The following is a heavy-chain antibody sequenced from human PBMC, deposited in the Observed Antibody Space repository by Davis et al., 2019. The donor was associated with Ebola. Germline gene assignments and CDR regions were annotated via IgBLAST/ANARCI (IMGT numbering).Heavy chain of an antibody. V-gene: IGHV3-30-3*01. CDR3: ARGRITIFGVVIISRFGYLGFDY. CDR1: GFTFSSYA. J-gene: IGHJ4*02. D-gene: IGHD3-3*01. Sequence: GESLKISCAASGFTFSSYAMHWVRQAPGKGLEWVAVISYDGSNKYYADSVKGRFTISRDNSKNTLYLQMNSLRAEDTAVYYCARGRITIFGVVIISRFGYLGFDYWGQGTLVTVSS. CDR2: ISYDGSNK.